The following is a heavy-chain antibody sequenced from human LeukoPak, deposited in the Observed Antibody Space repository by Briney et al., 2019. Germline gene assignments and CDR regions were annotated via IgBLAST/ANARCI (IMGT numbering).Heavy chain of an antibody. CDR1: GFTFSSYG. V-gene: IGHV3-33*06. J-gene: IGHJ4*02. CDR2: IWYDGSNK. D-gene: IGHD6-19*01. Sequence: GGSLRLSCAASGFTFSSYGMHWVRQAPGKGLEWVAVIWYDGSNKYYADSVKGRFTISRDSSKNTLYLQMNSLRAEDTAVYYCAKGQFMYSSGWFYFDYWGQGTLVTVSS. CDR3: AKGQFMYSSGWFYFDY.